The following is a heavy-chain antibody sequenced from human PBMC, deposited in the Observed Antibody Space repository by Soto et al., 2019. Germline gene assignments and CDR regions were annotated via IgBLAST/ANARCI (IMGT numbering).Heavy chain of an antibody. J-gene: IGHJ5*02. CDR2: INHSGST. Sequence: QVQLQQWGAGLLKPSETLSLTCAVYGGSFSGYYWSWIRQPPGKGLEWIGEINHSGSTNYNPSLKSRVTISVDTSKNQFSLKLSSVTAADTAVYYCARGYVVSAAMASSGWFDPWGQGTLVTVSS. CDR3: ARGYVVSAAMASSGWFDP. V-gene: IGHV4-34*01. D-gene: IGHD2-2*01. CDR1: GGSFSGYY.